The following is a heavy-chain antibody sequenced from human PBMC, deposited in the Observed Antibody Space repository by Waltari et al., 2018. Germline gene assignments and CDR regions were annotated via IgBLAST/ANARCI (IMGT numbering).Heavy chain of an antibody. D-gene: IGHD1-26*01. Sequence: EVQLVESGGGLVQPGGSLRLSCAASGFTFSSYSMDCVRQAAGKGLEWVSYISSSSSTIYYADSVKGRFTISRDNAKNSLYLQMNSLRAEDTAVYYCARDDGGLESIVGATGEFDPWGQGTLVTVSS. V-gene: IGHV3-48*01. J-gene: IGHJ5*02. CDR3: ARDDGGLESIVGATGEFDP. CDR2: ISSSSSTI. CDR1: GFTFSSYS.